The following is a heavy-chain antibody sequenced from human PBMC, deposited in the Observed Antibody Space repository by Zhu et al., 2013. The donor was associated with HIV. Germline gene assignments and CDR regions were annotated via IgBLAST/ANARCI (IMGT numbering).Heavy chain of an antibody. CDR1: GASISSSSYY. Sequence: QVQLQESGPGLVKPSETLSLTCTVSGASISSSSYYWGWIRQPPGKGLEWIGSMYYSGTTYYNPSLRSRVTISVDTSTNQLSLKLSSVTVADTAVYYCARDRGWLRFPYYFDYWGQGTLVTVSS. CDR3: ARDRGWLRFPYYFDY. D-gene: IGHD5-12*01. CDR2: MYYSGTT. V-gene: IGHV4-39*07. J-gene: IGHJ4*02.